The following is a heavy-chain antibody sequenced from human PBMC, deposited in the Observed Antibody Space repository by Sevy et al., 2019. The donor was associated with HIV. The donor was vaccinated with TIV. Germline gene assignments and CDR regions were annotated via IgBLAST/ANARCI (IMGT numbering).Heavy chain of an antibody. D-gene: IGHD3-22*01. CDR3: ARVTEYYDSNNYEVFDY. CDR2: IKQDGSEK. V-gene: IGHV3-7*01. Sequence: GGSLRISCAASGFTFRSYCMSWVRQAPGKGLEWVANIKQDGSEKYYVDSVKGRVTISRDNAKNSLYLQMNSLRAEDTAVYYCARVTEYYDSNNYEVFDYGGQGTLVTVSS. J-gene: IGHJ4*02. CDR1: GFTFRSYC.